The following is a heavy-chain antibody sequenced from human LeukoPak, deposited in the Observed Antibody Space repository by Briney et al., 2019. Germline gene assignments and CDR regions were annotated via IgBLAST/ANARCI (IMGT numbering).Heavy chain of an antibody. D-gene: IGHD3-16*01. Sequence: GESLKISCKGSGYSFTNYWIGWVRQMPGKGLEWMGFIYPGDSNTRYSPSFQGQVTISADKSISTAYLQWSSLKASDTAMYYCARHYYDYVWGSYGIDYWGQGTLVTVSS. V-gene: IGHV5-51*01. CDR2: IYPGDSNT. CDR3: ARHYYDYVWGSYGIDY. CDR1: GYSFTNYW. J-gene: IGHJ4*02.